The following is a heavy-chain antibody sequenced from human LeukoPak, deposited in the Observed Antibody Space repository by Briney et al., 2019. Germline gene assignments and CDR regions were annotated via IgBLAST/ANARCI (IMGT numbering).Heavy chain of an antibody. V-gene: IGHV3-23*01. CDR2: VSGSGGST. CDR3: AKVGGYYDSSGYTLYYFDY. D-gene: IGHD3-22*01. Sequence: PGGSLRLSCAASGFTFSSYAMSWVRQAPGKGLEWVSAVSGSGGSTYYADSVKGRFTISRDNSKNTLYLQMNSLRAEDTAVYYCAKVGGYYDSSGYTLYYFDYWGQGTLVTVSS. J-gene: IGHJ4*02. CDR1: GFTFSSYA.